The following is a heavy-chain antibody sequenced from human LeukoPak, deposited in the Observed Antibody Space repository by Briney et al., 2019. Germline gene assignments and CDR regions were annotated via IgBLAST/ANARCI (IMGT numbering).Heavy chain of an antibody. CDR2: VYYSGST. J-gene: IGHJ4*02. CDR3: ARDGGSYLVDY. V-gene: IGHV4-39*07. D-gene: IGHD1-26*01. Sequence: PSETLSLTCTVSGGSISSSNYYWDWIRQPPGKGLEWIGSVYYSGSTYYNPSLKSRVTISVDTSKNQFSLRLSSVTAADTAVYYCARDGGSYLVDYWGQGTLVTVSS. CDR1: GGSISSSNYY.